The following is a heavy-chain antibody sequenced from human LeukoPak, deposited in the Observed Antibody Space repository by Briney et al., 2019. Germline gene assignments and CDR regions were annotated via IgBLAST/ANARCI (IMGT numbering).Heavy chain of an antibody. D-gene: IGHD6-13*01. V-gene: IGHV4-59*08. CDR3: ARHGSSSWAYWYFDL. J-gene: IGHJ2*01. Sequence: SETLSLTCSVPSGSITTYYWSWIRQPPGKGLEWFGYIYYSGSTNYNPSLKSRVTISVDTSKSQFSLKLTSATAADTAVYYCARHGSSSWAYWYFDLWGRGTLVTVSS. CDR1: SGSITTYY. CDR2: IYYSGST.